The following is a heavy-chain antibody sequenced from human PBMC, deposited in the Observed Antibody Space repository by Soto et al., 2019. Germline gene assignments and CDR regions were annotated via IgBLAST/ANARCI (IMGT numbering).Heavy chain of an antibody. CDR2: ISAYNGNT. V-gene: IGHV1-18*04. Sequence: QVQLVQSGAEVKKPGASVKVSCKASGYTFTSYGISWVRQAPGQGLEWMGWISAYNGNTNYAQKLQGRVTMTTDTSASTAYMELRSLRSDDTAVYYCASMVRGVTANDAFDIWGQGTMVTVSS. CDR1: GYTFTSYG. D-gene: IGHD3-10*01. CDR3: ASMVRGVTANDAFDI. J-gene: IGHJ3*02.